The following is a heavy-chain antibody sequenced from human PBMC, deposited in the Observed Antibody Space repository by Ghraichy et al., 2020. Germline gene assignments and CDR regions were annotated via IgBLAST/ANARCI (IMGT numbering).Heavy chain of an antibody. CDR2: IYHNGRT. CDR1: GDSLNNYY. Sequence: SETLSLTCTVSGDSLNNYYWSWIRQAPGKGLEWIGSIYHNGRTKYNPSLKSRVTMSVDTSKNQFSLSLTSVTAADTAVFYCARDQEWRASSSGFDPWGQEPWSPSPQ. V-gene: IGHV4-59*01. CDR3: ARDQEWRASSSGFDP. D-gene: IGHD2-2*01. J-gene: IGHJ5*02.